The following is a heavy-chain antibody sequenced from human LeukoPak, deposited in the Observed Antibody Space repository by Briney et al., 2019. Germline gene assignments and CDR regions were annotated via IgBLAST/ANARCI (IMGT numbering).Heavy chain of an antibody. CDR3: ASGKAVVAVAGTGVYYYCGMDV. D-gene: IGHD6-19*01. V-gene: IGHV4-59*01. Sequence: SETLSLTCTVSGGSISSYYWSWIRQPPGKGLEWIGYIYYSGSTNYNPSLKSRVTISVDTSKNQFSLKLSSVTAADTAVYYCASGKAVVAVAGTGVYYYCGMDVWGQGTTVTVSS. J-gene: IGHJ6*02. CDR2: IYYSGST. CDR1: GGSISSYY.